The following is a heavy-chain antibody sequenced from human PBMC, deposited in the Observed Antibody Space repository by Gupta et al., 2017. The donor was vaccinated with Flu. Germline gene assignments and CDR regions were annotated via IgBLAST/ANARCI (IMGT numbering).Heavy chain of an antibody. V-gene: IGHV4-34*01. Sequence: QVQLQQWGAGLLKPSETLSLTCAVYGGSFSGYYWCWIRQPPGKGLEWIGEINHSGSTNYNPSLKSRVTISVDTSKNQFSLKLSSVTAADTAVYYCARSFRVFWSGYYPKKYFDYWGQGTLVTVSS. CDR1: GGSFSGYY. J-gene: IGHJ4*02. CDR3: ARSFRVFWSGYYPKKYFDY. CDR2: INHSGST. D-gene: IGHD3-3*01.